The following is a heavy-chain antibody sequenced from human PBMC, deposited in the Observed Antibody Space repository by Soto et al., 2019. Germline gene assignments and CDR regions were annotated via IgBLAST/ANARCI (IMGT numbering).Heavy chain of an antibody. D-gene: IGHD2-15*01. V-gene: IGHV5-51*01. Sequence: PGESLKISCKGSGYSFTSYWIGWVRQMPGKGLEWRGIIYPGDSDTRYSPSFQGQVTISADKSISPAYLPWSSLKACGTAMYSCARPVLSDAPSGFDIWGPGTMVTVSS. CDR3: ARPVLSDAPSGFDI. J-gene: IGHJ3*02. CDR2: IYPGDSDT. CDR1: GYSFTSYW.